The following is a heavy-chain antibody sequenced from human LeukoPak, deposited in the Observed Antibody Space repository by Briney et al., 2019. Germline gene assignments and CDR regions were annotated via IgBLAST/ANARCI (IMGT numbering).Heavy chain of an antibody. CDR2: VHYSGNT. J-gene: IGHJ5*02. V-gene: IGHV4-59*01. CDR3: ARARPSITITGMIGWFDP. D-gene: IGHD1-20*01. CDR1: GDSISSYY. Sequence: PSETLSLTCTVSGDSISSYYWNWIRQPPGKGLEWIGCVHYSGNTNYNPALKSRVSISVDTTKKQFSLKMTSVTAADSAVYYCARARPSITITGMIGWFDPWGQGSLVTVSS.